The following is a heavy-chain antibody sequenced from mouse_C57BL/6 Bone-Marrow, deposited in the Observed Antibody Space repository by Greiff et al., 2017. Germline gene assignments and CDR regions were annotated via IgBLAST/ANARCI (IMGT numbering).Heavy chain of an antibody. D-gene: IGHD1-1*02. Sequence: VQLQQSGPELVKPGASVKISCKASGYTFTDYYMNWVKQSHGKSLEWIGDINPNNGGTSYNQKFKGKATLTVDTSSSTAYMELRSLTSEDSAVYYCGRGALYGGGYVDYWGQGTTLTVSS. CDR3: GRGALYGGGYVDY. CDR1: GYTFTDYY. V-gene: IGHV1-26*01. CDR2: INPNNGGT. J-gene: IGHJ2*01.